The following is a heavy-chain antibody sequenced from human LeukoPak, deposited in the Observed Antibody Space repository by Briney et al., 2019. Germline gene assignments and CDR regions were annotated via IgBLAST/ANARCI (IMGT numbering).Heavy chain of an antibody. CDR3: ARDLRRFFDY. CDR1: GFTFSDYY. J-gene: IGHJ4*02. D-gene: IGHD3-3*01. CDR2: ISSSGSTI. Sequence: GGSLRLSCAASGFTFSDYYMSWIRRAPGKGLEWVSYISSSGSTIYYADSVKGRFTISRDNAKNTLYLQMNSLRPEDTAVYYCARDLRRFFDYWGQGTLVTVSS. V-gene: IGHV3-11*01.